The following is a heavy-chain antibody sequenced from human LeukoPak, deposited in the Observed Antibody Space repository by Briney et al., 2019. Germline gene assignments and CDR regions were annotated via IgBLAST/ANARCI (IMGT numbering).Heavy chain of an antibody. V-gene: IGHV3-30*04. CDR3: ARGTYYYDSSGYYSGGLGY. CDR2: ISFDGSDK. D-gene: IGHD3-22*01. Sequence: GRSLRLSCAASGFTFSSYAMHWVRQAPGKGLECVAVISFDGSDKYYADSVKGRFTISRDNSENTLYVQMNSLRAEDTAVYYCARGTYYYDSSGYYSGGLGYWGQGTLVTVSS. J-gene: IGHJ4*02. CDR1: GFTFSSYA.